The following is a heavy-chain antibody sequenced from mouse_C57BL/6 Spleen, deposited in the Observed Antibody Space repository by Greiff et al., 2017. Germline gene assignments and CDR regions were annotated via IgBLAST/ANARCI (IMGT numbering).Heavy chain of an antibody. Sequence: QVQLQQSGAELVRPGASVKLSCKASGYTFTDYYINWVKQRPGQGLEWIARIYPGSGNTYYNEKFKGKATLTAEKSSSTAYMQLSSLTSEDSAVYFCARIYGYGYWYFDVWGTGTTVTVSS. CDR2: IYPGSGNT. CDR3: ARIYGYGYWYFDV. V-gene: IGHV1-76*01. D-gene: IGHD2-2*01. CDR1: GYTFTDYY. J-gene: IGHJ1*03.